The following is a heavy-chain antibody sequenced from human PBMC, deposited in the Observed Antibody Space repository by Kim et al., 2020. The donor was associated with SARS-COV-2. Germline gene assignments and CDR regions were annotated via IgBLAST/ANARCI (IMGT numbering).Heavy chain of an antibody. CDR3: VRERDFYYYMDV. D-gene: IGHD3-3*01. V-gene: IGHV4-4*02. J-gene: IGHJ6*03. Sequence: NYNLSLKGRVVISIDKSKNEFSLNVNSVTAADTAVYYCVRERDFYYYMDVWGKGTTVTVSS.